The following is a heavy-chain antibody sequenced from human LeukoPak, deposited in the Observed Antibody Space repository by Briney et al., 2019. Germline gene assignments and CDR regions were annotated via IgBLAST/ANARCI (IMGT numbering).Heavy chain of an antibody. CDR2: IYHSGST. CDR3: ARDLYPSGGSWSPGWFDP. Sequence: SEXLSLTCTVSGYSISSGYYWGWIRQPPGKGLEWIGSIYHSGSTYYNPSLKSRVTISVDTSKNQFSLKLSSVTAADTAVYYCARDLYPSGGSWSPGWFDPWGQGTLVTVSS. V-gene: IGHV4-38-2*02. J-gene: IGHJ5*02. D-gene: IGHD2-15*01. CDR1: GYSISSGYY.